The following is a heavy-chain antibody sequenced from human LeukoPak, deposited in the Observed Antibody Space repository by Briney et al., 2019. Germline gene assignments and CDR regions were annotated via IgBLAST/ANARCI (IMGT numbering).Heavy chain of an antibody. Sequence: GGSLRLSCAASGFTFSNYAMSWVRQAPGKGLEWVSAITGSGGNTYYADSVKGRFTISRDNSRNTLYLQMNSLRDEDTAVYYCAKWGDFDVLTGYYVPDFWGQGTLVTVSS. CDR2: ITGSGGNT. V-gene: IGHV3-23*01. CDR1: GFTFSNYA. D-gene: IGHD3-9*01. J-gene: IGHJ4*02. CDR3: AKWGDFDVLTGYYVPDF.